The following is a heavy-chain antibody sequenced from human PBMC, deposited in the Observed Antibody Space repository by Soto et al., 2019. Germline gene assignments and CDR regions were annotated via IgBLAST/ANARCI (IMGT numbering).Heavy chain of an antibody. J-gene: IGHJ5*02. CDR1: GFDFSDAY. CDR2: ITSSSVQT. CDR3: ASLVRQHLPPLGP. D-gene: IGHD6-13*01. V-gene: IGHV3-11*06. Sequence: QVHLVESGGGLVKPGRSLRLSCAASGFDFSDAYMSWIRQAPGKGLEWVAWITSSSVQTRYADSVKGRFTISRDNAKNSLYLQMNSLRPEDTAVYYCASLVRQHLPPLGPWGQGTLVIVSS.